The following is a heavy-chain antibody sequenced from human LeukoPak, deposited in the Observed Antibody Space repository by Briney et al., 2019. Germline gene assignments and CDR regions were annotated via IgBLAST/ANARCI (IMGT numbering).Heavy chain of an antibody. J-gene: IGHJ4*02. D-gene: IGHD5-24*01. V-gene: IGHV1-18*01. CDR3: ARQPYNYPFDY. CDR2: ISAYNGNT. CDR1: GYTFTSYG. Sequence: ASVKVSCKASGYTFTSYGISWVRQAPGQGLEWMGWISAYNGNTNYAQKLQGRVTMTTDTSTSTAYMDLRSLRSDGTAIYYCARQPYNYPFDYWGQGTLVTVSS.